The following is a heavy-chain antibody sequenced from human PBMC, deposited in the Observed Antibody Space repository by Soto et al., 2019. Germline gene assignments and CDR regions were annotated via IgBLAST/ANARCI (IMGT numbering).Heavy chain of an antibody. CDR3: AREVASYDRSGFFDY. V-gene: IGHV3-30-3*01. CDR2: ISYDGNNK. Sequence: GGSLRLSCAGSGFIFSNSAFHWVRQAPGKGLEWVALISYDGNNKYYADSVKGRFTISRDNSKNTLYLQMHSLRADDTAVYYCAREVASYDRSGFFDYWGQGALVTAPQ. J-gene: IGHJ4*02. D-gene: IGHD3-22*01. CDR1: GFIFSNSA.